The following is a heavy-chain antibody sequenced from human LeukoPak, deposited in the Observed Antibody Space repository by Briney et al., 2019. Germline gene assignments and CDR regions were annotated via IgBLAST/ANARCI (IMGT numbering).Heavy chain of an antibody. J-gene: IGHJ5*02. D-gene: IGHD6-13*01. CDR1: GGSISSGGSS. V-gene: IGHV4-30-2*01. CDR3: ARVRVIAAAETDWFDP. CDR2: IYHSGST. Sequence: SETLSLTCAVSGGSISSGGSSWSWIRQPPGKGLEWIGYIYHSGSTYYNPSLKSRVTISVDRSKNQFSLKLSSVTAADTAVYYCARVRVIAAAETDWFDPWGQGTLVTVSP.